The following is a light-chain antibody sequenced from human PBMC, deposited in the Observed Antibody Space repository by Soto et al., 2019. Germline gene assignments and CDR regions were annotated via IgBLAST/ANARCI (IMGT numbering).Light chain of an antibody. CDR1: QTISTW. Sequence: DIQVTQAPPTLSASVGDRVTITCRASQTISTWMALYQQKPGKAPKLLVYDASTLQSGVASRFSGSGSGTEFTLIISGLQPDDSATYYCQQYTNTNNPWMFGQGTKVDIK. CDR3: QQYTNTNNPWM. J-gene: IGKJ1*01. V-gene: IGKV1-5*01. CDR2: DAS.